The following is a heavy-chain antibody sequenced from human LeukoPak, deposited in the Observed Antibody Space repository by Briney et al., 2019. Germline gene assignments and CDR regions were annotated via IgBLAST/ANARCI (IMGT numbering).Heavy chain of an antibody. J-gene: IGHJ6*02. D-gene: IGHD3-10*01. Sequence: SVKVSCKASGATFSIYAISWVRQAPGQGLEWMGRIIPILGIANYAQKFQGRVTITADKSTSTAYMELSSLRSEDTAVYYCARDPIEWFGEPASYYYGMDVWGQGTTVTVSS. CDR2: IIPILGIA. CDR1: GATFSIYA. CDR3: ARDPIEWFGEPASYYYGMDV. V-gene: IGHV1-69*04.